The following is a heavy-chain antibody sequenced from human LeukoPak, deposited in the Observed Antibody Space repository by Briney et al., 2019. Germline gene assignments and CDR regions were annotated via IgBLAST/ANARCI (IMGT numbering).Heavy chain of an antibody. CDR3: VRDPSYYDSSGYYGGFDY. V-gene: IGHV3-20*04. CDR1: RFTFGEYG. D-gene: IGHD3-22*01. CDR2: INWNGRSI. J-gene: IGHJ4*02. Sequence: RTGGSLRLSCAASRFTFGEYGMSWVRQTAGKGLEWVSGINWNGRSIGYADSVKGRFTISRDNAKNSLYLQMNSLRAEDTAMYYCVRDPSYYDSSGYYGGFDYWGQGTLVTVSS.